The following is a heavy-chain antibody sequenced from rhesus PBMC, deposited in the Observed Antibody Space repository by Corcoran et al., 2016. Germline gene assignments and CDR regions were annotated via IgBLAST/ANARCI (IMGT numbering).Heavy chain of an antibody. D-gene: IGHD3-3*01. J-gene: IGHJ6*01. CDR3: ARAGGFWTGFYGLDS. CDR2: CYGSGGST. Sequence: QVQLQESGPAVVKPSETLSLTCAVSGGSISSSNGWSWIRQSPGKGREWIGGCYGSGGSTEYNPSLKSRVTLSKATSKNQFTLKLSSVTAADTAVYYCARAGGFWTGFYGLDSWGQGVVVTVSS. CDR1: GGSISSSNG. V-gene: IGHV4-93*01.